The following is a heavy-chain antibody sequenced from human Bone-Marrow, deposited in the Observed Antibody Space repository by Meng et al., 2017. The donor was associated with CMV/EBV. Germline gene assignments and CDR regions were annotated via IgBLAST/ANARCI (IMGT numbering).Heavy chain of an antibody. CDR1: GYTFTSYD. V-gene: IGHV1-8*01. D-gene: IGHD2-2*01. CDR3: ARGLGCSSTSCYYYYYYGMDV. CDR2: MNPNSGNT. J-gene: IGHJ6*02. Sequence: ASVKVSCKASGYTFTSYDINWVRQATGQGLEWMGWMNPNSGNTGYAQKFQGRVTMTRNTSISTAYMELSSLRSEDTAVYYCARGLGCSSTSCYYYYYYGMDVWGQGPTVTVSS.